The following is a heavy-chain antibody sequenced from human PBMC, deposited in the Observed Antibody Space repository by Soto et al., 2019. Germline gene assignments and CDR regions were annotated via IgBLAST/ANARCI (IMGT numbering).Heavy chain of an antibody. J-gene: IGHJ4*02. D-gene: IGHD5-18*01. Sequence: GGSLRLSCAASGFTFSSYGMHWVRQAPGKGLEWVAVIWYDGSNKYYADSVKGRFTISRDNSKNTLYLQMNSLRAEDTAVYYCASLVGGGAVDTAMLADYWGQGTLVTVSS. CDR3: ASLVGGGAVDTAMLADY. CDR1: GFTFSSYG. CDR2: IWYDGSNK. V-gene: IGHV3-33*01.